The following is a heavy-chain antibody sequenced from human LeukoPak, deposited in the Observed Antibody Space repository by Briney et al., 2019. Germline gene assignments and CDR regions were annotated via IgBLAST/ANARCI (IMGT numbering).Heavy chain of an antibody. CDR1: GGSMSSYY. V-gene: IGHV4-4*07. D-gene: IGHD5-18*01. CDR3: ARDVDTFFDY. Sequence: SETLSLTCTVSGGSMSSYYWSWIRQPAGKGLEWIGRIYASGSTYYNPSLKSRVTMSVDTSKNPFSLKLTSVTAADTAVYYCARDVDTFFDYWGQGTLVTVSS. CDR2: IYASGST. J-gene: IGHJ4*02.